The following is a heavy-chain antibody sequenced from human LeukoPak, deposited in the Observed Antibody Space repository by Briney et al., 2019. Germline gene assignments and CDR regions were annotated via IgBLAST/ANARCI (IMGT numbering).Heavy chain of an antibody. D-gene: IGHD3-22*01. V-gene: IGHV3-33*01. CDR3: ARDGRPTSYYDSSGYYNY. CDR1: GFTFSSYG. CDR2: IWYDGSNK. J-gene: IGHJ4*02. Sequence: PGRSLRLSWAASGFTFSSYGMHWVRQAPGKGLEWVAVIWYDGSNKYYADSVKGRFTISRDNSKNTLYLQMNSLRAEDTAVYYCARDGRPTSYYDSSGYYNYWGQGTLVTVSS.